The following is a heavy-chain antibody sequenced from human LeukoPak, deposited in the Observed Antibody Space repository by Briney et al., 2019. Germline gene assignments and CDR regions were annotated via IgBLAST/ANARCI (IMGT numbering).Heavy chain of an antibody. Sequence: GASVKVSCKASGYTFTGYYMHWVRQAPGQGLEWMGWINPNSGGTNYAQKFQGRVTMTRDTSISTAYMELSRLRSDDTAVYYCARFDGFPYSSSDTGPIDYWGQGTLVTVSS. J-gene: IGHJ4*02. CDR1: GYTFTGYY. CDR3: ARFDGFPYSSSDTGPIDY. CDR2: INPNSGGT. D-gene: IGHD6-6*01. V-gene: IGHV1-2*02.